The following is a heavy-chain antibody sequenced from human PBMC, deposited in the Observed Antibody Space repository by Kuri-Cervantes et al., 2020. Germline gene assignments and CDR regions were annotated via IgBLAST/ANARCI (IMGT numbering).Heavy chain of an antibody. D-gene: IGHD3-22*01. CDR1: GYTFTSYA. CDR3: ARGGGYYYDSSGTGGMDV. J-gene: IGHJ6*02. V-gene: IGHV1-3*02. CDR2: SNAGNGNT. Sequence: ASVKVSCKASGYTFTSYAMHWVRQAPGQRLEWMGWSNAGNGNTKYSQEFQGRVTMTRNTSISTAYMELSSLRSEDTAVYYCARGGGYYYDSSGTGGMDVWGQGTTVTVSS.